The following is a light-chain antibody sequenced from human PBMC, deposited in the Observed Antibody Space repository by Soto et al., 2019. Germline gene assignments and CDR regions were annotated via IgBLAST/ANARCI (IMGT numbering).Light chain of an antibody. Sequence: EVVLTQSPATLSLSPGERANLSCRASQSVTNYLTWYQQKPGQAPRLLIYEASNRATGIPARFSGSGSGTDFTLTISNLEPEDFAVYYCQQRTYWPWTFGQGTKVDI. V-gene: IGKV3-11*01. J-gene: IGKJ1*01. CDR1: QSVTNY. CDR2: EAS. CDR3: QQRTYWPWT.